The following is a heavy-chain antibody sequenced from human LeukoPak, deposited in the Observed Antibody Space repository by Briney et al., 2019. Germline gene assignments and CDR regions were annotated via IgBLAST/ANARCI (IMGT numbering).Heavy chain of an antibody. V-gene: IGHV4-30-2*01. J-gene: IGHJ6*03. CDR3: ARDKTLRYFDWLPGGYMDV. CDR1: GGSISSGGYY. CDR2: IYHSGST. D-gene: IGHD3-9*01. Sequence: SQTLSLTCTVSGGSISSGGYYWSWIRQPPGKGLEWIGYIYHSGSTYYNPSLKSRVTISVDRSKNQFSLKLSSVTAADTAVYYCARDKTLRYFDWLPGGYMDVWGKGTTVTVSS.